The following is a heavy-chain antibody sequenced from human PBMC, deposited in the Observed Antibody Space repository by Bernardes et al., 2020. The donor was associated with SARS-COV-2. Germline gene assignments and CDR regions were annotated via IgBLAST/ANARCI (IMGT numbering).Heavy chain of an antibody. Sequence: SETLSLTCTVSGGSISSYYWSWIRQPPGKGLEWIGYIYYSWSTNYNPSLKSRVTISVDTSKNQFSLKLSSVTAADTAVYYCARGRIAAADWGQGTLVTVSS. CDR3: ARGRIAAAD. J-gene: IGHJ4*02. D-gene: IGHD6-13*01. CDR1: GGSISSYY. V-gene: IGHV4-59*01. CDR2: IYYSWST.